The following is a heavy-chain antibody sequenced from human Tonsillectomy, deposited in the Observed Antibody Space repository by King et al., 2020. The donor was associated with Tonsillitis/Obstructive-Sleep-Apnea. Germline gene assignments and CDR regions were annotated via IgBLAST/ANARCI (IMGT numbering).Heavy chain of an antibody. CDR2: VYSGGST. CDR1: GLTFRTNS. D-gene: IGHD3-10*01. J-gene: IGHJ4*02. CDR3: AREWRGRNFDY. V-gene: IGHV3-53*01. Sequence: VQLVESGGGLIQPGGSLRLSCTASGLTFRTNSMTWVRQTPGKGLEWVSIVYSGGSTNYADSVKGRFTISRDSSENTLYLQLNSLRAEDTAVYYCAREWRGRNFDYWGQGTLVTVSS.